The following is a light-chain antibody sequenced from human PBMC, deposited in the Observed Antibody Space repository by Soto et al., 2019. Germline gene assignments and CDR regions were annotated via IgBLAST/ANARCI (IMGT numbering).Light chain of an antibody. CDR2: EVS. Sequence: QSALGQPASMSGSPGQSITIPCTGTSSDIGLYNYVSWYQHHPGKAPKLLISEVSIRPSGLSDRFSASKTGNTASLTISVLQPEDEAFYYCSCLSTTSTPIVFGTGTKVTVL. V-gene: IGLV2-14*01. J-gene: IGLJ1*01. CDR3: SCLSTTSTPIV. CDR1: SSDIGLYNY.